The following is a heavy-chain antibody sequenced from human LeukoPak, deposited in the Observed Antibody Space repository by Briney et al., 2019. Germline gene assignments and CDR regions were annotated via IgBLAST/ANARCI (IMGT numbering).Heavy chain of an antibody. D-gene: IGHD2-15*01. CDR2: IYNSGDT. CDR1: GGSISSYY. V-gene: IGHV4-59*01. CDR3: ARRGYCSGGSCYSEPFDY. J-gene: IGHJ4*02. Sequence: SETLSLTCTVSGGSISSYYWSWIRQPPGKGLEWIAYIYNSGDTNFNPSLKSRVTISVDTSKNQFSLKLSSVTAADTAVYYCARRGYCSGGSCYSEPFDYWGQGTLVTVSS.